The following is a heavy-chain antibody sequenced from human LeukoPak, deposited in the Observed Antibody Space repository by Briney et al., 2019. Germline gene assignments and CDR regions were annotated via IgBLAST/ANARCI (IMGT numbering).Heavy chain of an antibody. CDR3: ARQTGYCSGGSCYGYFLH. Sequence: PSETLSLTCTVPGGSVSSSNYYWGWIRQPPGKGLEWIATIYYSGSTYYNPSLESRVTIFVDTSKNQFSLKLTSVTAADTAVYYCARQTGYCSGGSCYGYFLHWGQGTLVTVSS. CDR2: IYYSGST. D-gene: IGHD2-15*01. V-gene: IGHV4-39*01. CDR1: GGSVSSSNYY. J-gene: IGHJ1*01.